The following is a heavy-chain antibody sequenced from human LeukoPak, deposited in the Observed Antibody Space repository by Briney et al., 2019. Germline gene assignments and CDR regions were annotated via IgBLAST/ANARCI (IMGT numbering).Heavy chain of an antibody. CDR1: GFIFSSYG. Sequence: PGRSLRLSCAASGFIFSSYGMHWVRQAPGKGLEWVAVISHDGSNKYYADSVKGRFTISRDNSKNTLYLQMDSLRAEDTAMYYCAKGALLGITVAVLGYWGQGTLVTVSS. D-gene: IGHD6-19*01. J-gene: IGHJ4*02. V-gene: IGHV3-30*18. CDR3: AKGALLGITVAVLGY. CDR2: ISHDGSNK.